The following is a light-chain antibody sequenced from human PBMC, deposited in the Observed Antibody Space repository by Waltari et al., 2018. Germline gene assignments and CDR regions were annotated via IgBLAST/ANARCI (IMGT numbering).Light chain of an antibody. CDR2: EVN. V-gene: IGLV2-18*02. Sequence: QSALTQPPSVSGSPGQSVTISCTGTRPDVGSYSRVSWYQQPPGSAPKVIIYEVNKRPSGFPDRFSGSKSGNTASLTISGLQPEDEADYYCSSYTSSTTLVFGGGTSLTVL. CDR3: SSYTSSTTLV. CDR1: RPDVGSYSR. J-gene: IGLJ3*02.